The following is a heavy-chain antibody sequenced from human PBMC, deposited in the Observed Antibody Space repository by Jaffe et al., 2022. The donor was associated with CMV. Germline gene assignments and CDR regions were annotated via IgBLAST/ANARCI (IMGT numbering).Heavy chain of an antibody. V-gene: IGHV4-59*08. Sequence: QVQLQESGPGLVKPSETLSLTCTVSGGSISSYYWSWIRQPPGKGLEWIGYIYYSGSTNYNPSLKSRVTISVDTSKNQFSLKLSSVTAADTAVYYCARLDWNDHPYYYYYMDVWGKGTTVTVSS. CDR3: ARLDWNDHPYYYYYMDV. D-gene: IGHD1-1*01. CDR1: GGSISSYY. J-gene: IGHJ6*03. CDR2: IYYSGST.